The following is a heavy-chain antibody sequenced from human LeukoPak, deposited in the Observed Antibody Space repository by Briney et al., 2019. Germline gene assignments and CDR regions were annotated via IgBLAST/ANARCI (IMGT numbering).Heavy chain of an antibody. J-gene: IGHJ5*02. CDR2: INHSGST. D-gene: IGHD5-18*01. CDR1: GGSFSGYY. V-gene: IGHV4-34*01. Sequence: PSETLSLTCAVYGGSFSGYYWSWIRQPPGKGLEWIGEINHSGSTNYNPSLKSRVTISVDTSKNQFSLKLSSVTAADTAVYYCASGASTFRRGYSYGLVTNWFDPWGQGTLVTVSS. CDR3: ASGASTFRRGYSYGLVTNWFDP.